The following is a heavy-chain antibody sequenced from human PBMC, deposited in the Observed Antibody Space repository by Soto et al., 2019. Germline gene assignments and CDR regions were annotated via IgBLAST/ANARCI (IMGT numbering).Heavy chain of an antibody. CDR1: GFTFSLYG. J-gene: IGHJ6*02. D-gene: IGHD5-12*01. Sequence: QLVESGGGVVQPGRSLRLSCAASGFTFSLYGMHWVRQAPGKGLEGVAVTSYDGSNKYYADSVKGRFTISRDNSKNTLYLEMSSLRAEDTAVSYCAKDSGYSGSDAYDYFYGMDVWGQGTTVTVSS. V-gene: IGHV3-30*18. CDR3: AKDSGYSGSDAYDYFYGMDV. CDR2: TSYDGSNK.